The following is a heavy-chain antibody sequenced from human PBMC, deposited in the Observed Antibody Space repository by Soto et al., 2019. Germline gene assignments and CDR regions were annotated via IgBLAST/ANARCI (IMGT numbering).Heavy chain of an antibody. CDR1: GFTVSGPNN. D-gene: IGHD5-12*01. J-gene: IGHJ4*02. V-gene: IGHV3-53*01. Sequence: EVQVVESGGGLIKPGGSLSLPCVVSGFTVSGPNNLSWVRQAPGRGLEWVSVIYSGGTTFYADSVKGRFTISRDNSKNTLYLQMNSLRAEDTAVYYCHGYGYWGQGTLVTVSS. CDR2: IYSGGTT. CDR3: HGYGY.